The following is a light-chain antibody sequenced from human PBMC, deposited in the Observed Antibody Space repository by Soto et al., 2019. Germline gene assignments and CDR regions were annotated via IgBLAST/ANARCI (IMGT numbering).Light chain of an antibody. CDR2: NDR. V-gene: IGLV3-21*02. CDR1: DIRFKS. Sequence: SYELTQSPSVSVAPGQTARVTCGGNDIRFKSVHWYQQRSGQAPVLVVYNDRDRPSGIPERFSGSNSGNTATLTISGAEAGDEADYYCQVWDSSSEHVVFGGATKLTVL. CDR3: QVWDSSSEHVV. J-gene: IGLJ2*01.